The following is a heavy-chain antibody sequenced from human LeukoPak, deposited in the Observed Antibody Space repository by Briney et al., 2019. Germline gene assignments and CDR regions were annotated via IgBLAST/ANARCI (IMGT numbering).Heavy chain of an antibody. D-gene: IGHD4-17*01. J-gene: IGHJ3*02. CDR1: GFTVSSNY. V-gene: IGHV3-53*01. Sequence: QPGGSLRLSCAASGFTVSSNYMSWVRQAPGKGLEWVSVIYSGGSTYYADSVKGRFTISRDNSKNTLYLQMNSLRAEDTAVYYCAKVAPTGGPVEADIWGQGTMVTVSS. CDR3: AKVAPTGGPVEADI. CDR2: IYSGGST.